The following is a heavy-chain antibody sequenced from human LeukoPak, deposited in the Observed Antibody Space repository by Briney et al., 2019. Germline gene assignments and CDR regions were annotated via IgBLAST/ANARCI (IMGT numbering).Heavy chain of an antibody. D-gene: IGHD2-15*01. CDR1: GFTFSSYW. J-gene: IGHJ6*02. V-gene: IGHV3-74*01. CDR2: INSDGSTT. CDR3: ARDLLYCSGGSCYGYYYYGMDV. Sequence: PGGSLRLSCVASGFTFSSYWMDWVRQAPGKGLVWVSRINSDGSTTTYTDAVKGRFTISRDNAKNTLYLQMNSLRAEDTAVYYCARDLLYCSGGSCYGYYYYGMDVWGQGTTVTVSS.